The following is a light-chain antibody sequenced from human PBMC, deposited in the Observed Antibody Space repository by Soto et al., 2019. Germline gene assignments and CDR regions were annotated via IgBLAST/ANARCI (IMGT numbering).Light chain of an antibody. Sequence: QSVLTQPASVSGSPGQSITISCTGTSSDVGAYDFVSWYQQHPDKAPKLMIYEVRNRPSGVSNRFSGSKSVNTSTLTISGLQAEVVADYYCSSYTTSSTRVFGTVTNVPV. CDR1: SSDVGAYDF. V-gene: IGLV2-14*03. CDR2: EVR. J-gene: IGLJ1*01. CDR3: SSYTTSSTRV.